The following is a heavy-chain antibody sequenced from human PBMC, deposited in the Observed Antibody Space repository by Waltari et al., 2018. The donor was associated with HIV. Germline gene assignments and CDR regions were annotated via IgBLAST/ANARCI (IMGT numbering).Heavy chain of an antibody. J-gene: IGHJ5*02. CDR2: IYYSGST. Sequence: QVQLQESGPGLVKPSETLSLTCTVSGGSISSYYWSWIRQPPGKGLGWIGYIYYSGSTNYIPTLESRVTISVDTSKNQFSLKLSSVTAADTAVYYCAREVLGTTIVARWFDPWGQGTLVTVSS. V-gene: IGHV4-59*01. CDR3: AREVLGTTIVARWFDP. D-gene: IGHD5-12*01. CDR1: GGSISSYY.